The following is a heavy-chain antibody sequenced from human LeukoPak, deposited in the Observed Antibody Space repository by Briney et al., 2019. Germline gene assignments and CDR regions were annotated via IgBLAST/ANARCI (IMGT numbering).Heavy chain of an antibody. CDR1: GGSFSGYY. CDR2: INHSGST. D-gene: IGHD3-3*01. Sequence: SETLSLTCAVYGGSFSGYYWSWIRQPPGKGLEWIGEINHSGSTNYNPSLKSRVTISVDTSKNQFSLKLSSVTAADTAVYYCARHGYGFWSGLDNWFDPWGQGTLVTVSS. V-gene: IGHV4-34*01. CDR3: ARHGYGFWSGLDNWFDP. J-gene: IGHJ5*02.